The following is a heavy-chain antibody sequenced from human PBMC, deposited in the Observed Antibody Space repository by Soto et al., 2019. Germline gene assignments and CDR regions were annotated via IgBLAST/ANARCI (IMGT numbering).Heavy chain of an antibody. CDR2: IYYSGST. CDR3: ARLVGGRYYFDY. CDR1: GGSISSSSYY. Sequence: SETLSLTCTVSGGSISSSSYYWGWIRQPPGKGLEWIGSIYYSGSTYYNPSLKSRVTISVDTSKNQFSLKLSSVTAADTAVYYCARLVGGRYYFDYWGQGTLVTVS. V-gene: IGHV4-39*01. D-gene: IGHD3-10*01. J-gene: IGHJ4*02.